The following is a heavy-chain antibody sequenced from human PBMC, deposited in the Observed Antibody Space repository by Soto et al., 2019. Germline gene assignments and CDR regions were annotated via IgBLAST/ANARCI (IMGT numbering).Heavy chain of an antibody. CDR1: GGTFSSYA. Sequence: SVKVSCKASGGTFSSYAISWVRQAPGQGLEWMGGIIPIFGTANYAQKFQGRVTITADESTSTAYMELSSLRSEDTAVYYCASTLPAAMYDYYYYYGMDVWGQGTTVTVSS. D-gene: IGHD2-2*01. V-gene: IGHV1-69*13. CDR2: IIPIFGTA. CDR3: ASTLPAAMYDYYYYYGMDV. J-gene: IGHJ6*02.